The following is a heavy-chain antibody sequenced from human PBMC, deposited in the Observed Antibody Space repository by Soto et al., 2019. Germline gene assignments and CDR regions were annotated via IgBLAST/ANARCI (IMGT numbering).Heavy chain of an antibody. V-gene: IGHV4-30-4*01. J-gene: IGHJ4*01. CDR2: IHHSGTT. CDR3: ARDLIVFDTTGFHF. Sequence: QVLLQESGPGLVKASQTLSLDCTVSGDPIGSGDFYWTWIRQTPERGLEWIGNIHHSGTTSYNPSLGSGLSISIVTSRNVFSLSLTSLSVADTAVYFCARDLIVFDTTGFHFWGRGILVIV. CDR1: GDPIGSGDFY. D-gene: IGHD3-9*01.